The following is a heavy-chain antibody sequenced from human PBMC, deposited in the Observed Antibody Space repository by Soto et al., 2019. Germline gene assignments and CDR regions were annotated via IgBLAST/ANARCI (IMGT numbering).Heavy chain of an antibody. CDR3: ARSEEDSDYYYYGLDA. CDR1: VGSVSSRSVA. Sequence: SQTLSLTCVISVGSVSSRSVAWNWVRQSPSRGLEWLGRTYYRSRWYSDFAVSVRGRIVINADTSKNQFSLQLNSVTPEDTAVYVCARSEEDSDYYYYGLDAWGQGTTVTVSS. J-gene: IGHJ6*02. CDR2: TYYRSRWYS. D-gene: IGHD2-15*01. V-gene: IGHV6-1*01.